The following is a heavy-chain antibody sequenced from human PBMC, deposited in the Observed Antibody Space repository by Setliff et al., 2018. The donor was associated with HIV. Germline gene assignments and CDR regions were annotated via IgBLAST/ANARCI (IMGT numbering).Heavy chain of an antibody. Sequence: GASVKVSCKASGYTFISYAIYWVRQAPGQSLEWMGWITGGSGNTKYSEKFQGRVTLTRDTSASTAYMELSSLRSEDTAVYYCARKGSGSSFDFEYWGQGTLVTVSS. D-gene: IGHD3-10*01. CDR3: ARKGSGSSFDFEY. CDR2: ITGGSGNT. V-gene: IGHV1-3*01. CDR1: GYTFISYA. J-gene: IGHJ4*02.